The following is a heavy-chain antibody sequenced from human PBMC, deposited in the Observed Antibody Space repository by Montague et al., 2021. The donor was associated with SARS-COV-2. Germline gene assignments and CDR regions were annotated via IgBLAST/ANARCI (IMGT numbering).Heavy chain of an antibody. D-gene: IGHD1-1*01. Sequence: SETLSLTCTVSGDSMTYFYWSWIRQTPEKGLEWIGYIFYRGTTKYNPSLESRVTITVDTSKDQFYLKLNSVTAADTAVYYCARGATRTFDYWGLGTRVTVSS. CDR1: GDSMTYFY. J-gene: IGHJ4*02. CDR2: IFYRGTT. CDR3: ARGATRTFDY. V-gene: IGHV4-59*01.